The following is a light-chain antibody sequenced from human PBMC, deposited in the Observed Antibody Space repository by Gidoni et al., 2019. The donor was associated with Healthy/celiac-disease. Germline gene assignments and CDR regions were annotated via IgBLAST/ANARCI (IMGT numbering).Light chain of an antibody. V-gene: IGKV3-20*01. J-gene: IGKJ2*01. CDR2: GAS. Sequence: DIVLTHSPAPLSLSPGERATLSCRASQSVSSSYLAWSQQKPGQAPRLLLYGASSRATGIPDRFSGSGSGTDFTLTISRLEPEDFAVYYCQQYGSSPPMYTFXQXTKLEIK. CDR3: QQYGSSPPMYT. CDR1: QSVSSSY.